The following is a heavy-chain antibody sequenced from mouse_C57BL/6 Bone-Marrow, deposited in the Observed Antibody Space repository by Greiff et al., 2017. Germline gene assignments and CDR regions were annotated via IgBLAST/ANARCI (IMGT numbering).Heavy chain of an antibody. CDR1: GYAFSSSW. Sequence: VKLQESGPELVKPGASVKISCKASGYAFSSSWMNWVKQRPGKGLEWIGRIYPGDGDTNYNGKFKGKDPLTADKSSSTAYMQLSSLTSADSAVYFCAKYDGSSYPYWGQGTTLTVSS. V-gene: IGHV1-82*01. D-gene: IGHD1-1*01. J-gene: IGHJ2*01. CDR2: IYPGDGDT. CDR3: AKYDGSSYPY.